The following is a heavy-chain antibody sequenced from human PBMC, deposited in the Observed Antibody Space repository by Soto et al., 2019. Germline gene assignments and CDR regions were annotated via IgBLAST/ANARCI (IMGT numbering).Heavy chain of an antibody. J-gene: IGHJ4*02. CDR2: IYYSGST. CDR3: AREGAAVAGLMYYFDY. Sequence: QVQLQESGPGLVKPSQTLSLTCTVSGGSISSGGYYWSWIRQHPGKGLEWIGYIYYSGSTYYNPSLKSRVTISVDTSKNQFSLKLSSVTAADTAVYYCAREGAAVAGLMYYFDYWGQGTLVTVSS. CDR1: GGSISSGGYY. V-gene: IGHV4-31*03. D-gene: IGHD6-13*01.